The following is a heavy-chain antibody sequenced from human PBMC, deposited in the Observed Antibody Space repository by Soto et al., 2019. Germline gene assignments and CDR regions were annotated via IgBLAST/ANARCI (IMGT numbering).Heavy chain of an antibody. CDR2: IRGNGGTT. J-gene: IGHJ5*02. CDR3: ATFWSGYGPFNWFDP. V-gene: IGHV3-23*01. Sequence: GGSLRLSCAASGFTFSNYAMSWVRQAPGKGLEWVSAIRGNGGTTYYADSVKGRFTISRDNSKNTLYLQMNSLRAEDTAVYYCATFWSGYGPFNWFDPWGQRTLVTVSS. CDR1: GFTFSNYA. D-gene: IGHD3-3*01.